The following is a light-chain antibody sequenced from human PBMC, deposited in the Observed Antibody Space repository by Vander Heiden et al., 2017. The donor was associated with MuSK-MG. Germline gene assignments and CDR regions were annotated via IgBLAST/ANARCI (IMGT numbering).Light chain of an antibody. Sequence: DIQMTQSPSSLSASVGDRVTITCRASQSISSYLNWYQQKPGKAPKLLIYAASSLQSGVPSRFSGSGSGTDFTLTISRLQPEDFATYYCQQSDFRSYTFGQGTKLEIK. CDR3: QQSDFRSYT. J-gene: IGKJ2*01. V-gene: IGKV1-39*01. CDR2: AAS. CDR1: QSISSY.